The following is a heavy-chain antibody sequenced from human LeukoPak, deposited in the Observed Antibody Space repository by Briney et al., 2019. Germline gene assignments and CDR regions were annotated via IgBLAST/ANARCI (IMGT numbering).Heavy chain of an antibody. V-gene: IGHV1-69*13. CDR2: IIPIFGTA. CDR1: GYTFTSYG. J-gene: IGHJ6*03. CDR3: ARVSVLWSGWVYYYYYMDV. D-gene: IGHD3-3*01. Sequence: GASVKVSCKASGYTFTSYGISWVRQAPGQGLEWMGGIIPIFGTANYAQKFQGRVTITADESTSTAYMELSSLRSEDTAVYYCARVSVLWSGWVYYYYYMDVWGKGTTVTVSS.